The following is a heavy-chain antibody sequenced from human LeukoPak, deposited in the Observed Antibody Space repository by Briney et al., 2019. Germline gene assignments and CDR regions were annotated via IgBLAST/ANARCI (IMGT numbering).Heavy chain of an antibody. CDR1: GGSISSGGYY. CDR3: ARDISGYDSSGYYSYYFDY. J-gene: IGHJ4*02. D-gene: IGHD3-22*01. CDR2: IYYSGST. Sequence: PSETLSLTCTVSGGSISSGGYYWSWIRQHPGKGVEWIGYIYYSGSTYYNPSLKSRVTISVDTSKNQFSLKLSSVTAADTAVYYCARDISGYDSSGYYSYYFDYCGQGTLVTVSS. V-gene: IGHV4-31*03.